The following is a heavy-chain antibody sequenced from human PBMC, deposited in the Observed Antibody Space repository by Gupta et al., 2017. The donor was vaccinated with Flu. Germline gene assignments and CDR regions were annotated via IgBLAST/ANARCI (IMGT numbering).Heavy chain of an antibody. CDR1: YA. CDR3: ARGGRAGIAPPGDY. Sequence: YAMAWVCQAPGKGLEWISTISGSGGSTYFADSVEGRFTISTDNSKDTLYLQMSSLRAEDTAVYYCARGGRAGIAPPGDYWGQGTLVTVSS. V-gene: IGHV3-23*01. J-gene: IGHJ4*02. CDR2: ISGSGGST. D-gene: IGHD6-13*01.